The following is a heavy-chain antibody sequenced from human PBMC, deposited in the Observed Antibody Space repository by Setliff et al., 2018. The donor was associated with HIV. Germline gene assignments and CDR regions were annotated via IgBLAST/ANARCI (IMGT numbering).Heavy chain of an antibody. V-gene: IGHV4-59*10. J-gene: IGHJ3*01. CDR1: GAPFNGYY. Sequence: SETLSLTCAVYGAPFNGYYWTWIRQPAGKGPEWIGHIYTNGYTNYNPSLKSRVTISVDTSKNQFSLRLTSVTAADTAVYYCARAPPGIQNDAFDVWGQGTMVTVSS. CDR2: IYTNGYT. CDR3: ARAPPGIQNDAFDV.